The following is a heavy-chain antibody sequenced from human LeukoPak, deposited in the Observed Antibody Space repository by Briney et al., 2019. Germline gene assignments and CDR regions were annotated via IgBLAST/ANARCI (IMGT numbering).Heavy chain of an antibody. V-gene: IGHV1-69*13. CDR3: ARAVDSSGYDAFDI. Sequence: ASVKVSCKASGGTFSSYAISWVRQAPGQGLEWMGGIIPIFGTANYAQKFQGGVTITADESTSTAYMELSSLRSEDTAVYYCARAVDSSGYDAFDIWGQGTMVTVSS. CDR1: GGTFSSYA. D-gene: IGHD3-22*01. CDR2: IIPIFGTA. J-gene: IGHJ3*02.